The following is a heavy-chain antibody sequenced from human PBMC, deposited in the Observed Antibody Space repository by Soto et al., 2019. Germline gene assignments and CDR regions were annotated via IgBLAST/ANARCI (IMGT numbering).Heavy chain of an antibody. V-gene: IGHV1-2*02. D-gene: IGHD1-26*01. CDR1: GYTFTGDY. Sequence: ASVKVSCKASGYTFTGDYLHWVRQAPGQGLEWMAWINPKSGYTKSAQKFQARVTLTRDTSISTAYMELRSLRSEDTAVYFCARYTGSNSLFHSSCQGTLLTLSS. CDR2: INPKSGYT. CDR3: ARYTGSNSLFHS. J-gene: IGHJ4*02.